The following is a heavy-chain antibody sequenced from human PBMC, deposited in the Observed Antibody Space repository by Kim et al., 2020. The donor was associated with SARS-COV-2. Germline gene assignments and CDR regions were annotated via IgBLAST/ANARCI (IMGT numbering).Heavy chain of an antibody. J-gene: IGHJ4*02. CDR2: IYYSGST. CDR3: ARDLRGIGAIDY. D-gene: IGHD3-16*01. Sequence: SETLSLTCTVSGGSVSSGSYYWSWIRQPPGKGLEWIGYIYYSGSTNYNPSLKSRVTISVDTSKNQFSLKLSSVTAADTAVYYCARDLRGIGAIDYWGQGTLVTVSS. V-gene: IGHV4-61*01. CDR1: GGSVSSGSYY.